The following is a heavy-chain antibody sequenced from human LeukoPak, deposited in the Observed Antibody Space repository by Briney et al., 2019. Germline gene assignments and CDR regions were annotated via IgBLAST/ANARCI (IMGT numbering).Heavy chain of an antibody. V-gene: IGHV3-7*03. CDR1: GFTFGNSW. CDR2: IKQDGSET. Sequence: PGGSLRLSCAASGFTFGNSWMTWVRQAPGKGLEWVASIKQDGSETYYVDSVKGRFTISRDNAKNSLDLQMNSLRAEDTAVYYCARVYSSSSGKNAFDVWGQGTMVTVSP. CDR3: ARVYSSSSGKNAFDV. J-gene: IGHJ3*01. D-gene: IGHD6-6*01.